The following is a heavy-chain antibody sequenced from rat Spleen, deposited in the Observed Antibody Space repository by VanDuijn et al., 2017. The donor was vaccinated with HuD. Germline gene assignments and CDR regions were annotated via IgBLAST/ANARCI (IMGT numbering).Heavy chain of an antibody. CDR2: ISVGSSYI. Sequence: EVQLMESGGGLVQPGGSLKLSCVASGFTFSDYRMNWIRQAPGKGLEWVASISVGSSYIYYAEAVKGRFTISRDNAKDTLYLQMTSLRSEDTALYYCARQGAYWGQGTLVTVSS. J-gene: IGHJ3*01. V-gene: IGHV5-34*01. CDR3: ARQGAY. CDR1: GFTFSDYR.